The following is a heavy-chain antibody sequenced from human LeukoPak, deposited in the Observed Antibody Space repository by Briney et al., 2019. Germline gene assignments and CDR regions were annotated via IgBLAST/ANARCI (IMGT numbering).Heavy chain of an antibody. V-gene: IGHV4-59*12. CDR2: ISYSGST. D-gene: IGHD3-10*01. Sequence: SETLSLTCTVSGGSISTYYWTWIRQPPGKGLEWIGYISYSGSTNYNPSLKSRVTFSVDTSKSQFSLKLSSVTAADTAVYYCARDFFNYYGSGSYSIHGMDVWGQGITVIVSS. CDR1: GGSISTYY. CDR3: ARDFFNYYGSGSYSIHGMDV. J-gene: IGHJ6*02.